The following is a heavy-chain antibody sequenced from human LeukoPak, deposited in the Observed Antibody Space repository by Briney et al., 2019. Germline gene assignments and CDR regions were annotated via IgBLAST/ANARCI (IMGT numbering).Heavy chain of an antibody. CDR3: ATRGY. CDR2: IYNSESN. CDR1: GGSISSDY. V-gene: IGHV4-59*08. J-gene: IGHJ4*02. Sequence: PSETLSLTCTVSGGSISSDYWQWIRQPPGKGLEWVGYIYNSESNKYNPSLKSRVAISIDTSKNQFSLKLISVTAADTAVYYCATRGYWGQGTLVTVSS. D-gene: IGHD3-10*01.